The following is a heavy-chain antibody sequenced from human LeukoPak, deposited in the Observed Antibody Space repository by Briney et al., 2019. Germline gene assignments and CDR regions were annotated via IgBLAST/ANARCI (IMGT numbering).Heavy chain of an antibody. CDR1: GGSVTNYH. D-gene: IGHD1-26*01. V-gene: IGHV4-4*07. CDR2: FYTGGST. CDR3: ATVEVGTVGVFDI. J-gene: IGHJ3*02. Sequence: PSDTLSLTCTVSGGSVTNYHWSWIRQPAGKGLEWIARFYTGGSTTYNPSLNGRATMSVDTSMNHFSLKLTSVTAADTAIYYCATVEVGTVGVFDIWGQGTMVTVSS.